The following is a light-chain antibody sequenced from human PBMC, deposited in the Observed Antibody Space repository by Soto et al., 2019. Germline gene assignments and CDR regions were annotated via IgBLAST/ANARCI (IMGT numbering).Light chain of an antibody. CDR2: GNN. J-gene: IGLJ2*01. CDR3: QSYDSSLVGLI. V-gene: IGLV1-40*01. Sequence: QSVLTQPPSVSGAPGQRVTISCTGTSSNIGAGYDVYWYQQLPGTAPKLLISGNNNRPSGVPDRFSGSRSGTAASLAITGLQAEDEADFYCQSYDSSLVGLIFGGGTKLTVL. CDR1: SSNIGAGYD.